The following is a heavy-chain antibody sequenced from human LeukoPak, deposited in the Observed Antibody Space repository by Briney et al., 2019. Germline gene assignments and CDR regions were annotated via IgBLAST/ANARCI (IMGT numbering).Heavy chain of an antibody. CDR1: GYTFTGCY. CDR2: INPNSGGT. J-gene: IGHJ6*03. D-gene: IGHD3-9*01. CDR3: ARQGLVIIRYYYYYMDV. V-gene: IGHV1-2*02. Sequence: ASVKVSCKASGYTFTGCYMHWVRQAPGQGLEWMGWINPNSGGTNYAQKLQGRVTMTTDTSTSTAYMELRSLRSDDTAVYYCARQGLVIIRYYYYYMDVWGKGTTVTVSS.